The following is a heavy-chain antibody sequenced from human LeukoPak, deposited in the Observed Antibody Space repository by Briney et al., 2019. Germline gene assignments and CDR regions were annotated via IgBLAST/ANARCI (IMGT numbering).Heavy chain of an antibody. CDR2: IKGDGSEL. CDR3: AVLHYYAMDV. Sequence: GGSLRLSCAASGFTFSRYWMNWVRQDPGKGPEWVATIKGDGSELAYVDSVKGRFTISRDNTKNSLYLQMNSLRGEDAALYYCAVLHYYAMDVWGQGTTVTVSS. D-gene: IGHD2-8*01. J-gene: IGHJ6*02. CDR1: GFTFSRYW. V-gene: IGHV3-7*03.